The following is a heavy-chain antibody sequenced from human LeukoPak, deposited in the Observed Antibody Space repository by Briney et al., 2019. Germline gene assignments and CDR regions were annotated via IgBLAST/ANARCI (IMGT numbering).Heavy chain of an antibody. J-gene: IGHJ5*02. CDR3: AREAGPQSLRGTFDP. CDR1: GGSISSYY. CDR2: MYTSGST. V-gene: IGHV4-4*07. D-gene: IGHD1-1*01. Sequence: SETLSLTCTVSGGSISSYYWSWIRQPAGKGLEWIGRMYTSGSTNYNPSLKSRVTMSVDTSKNQFSLKLSSVTAADTAVYYCAREAGPQSLRGTFDPWGQGTLVTVSS.